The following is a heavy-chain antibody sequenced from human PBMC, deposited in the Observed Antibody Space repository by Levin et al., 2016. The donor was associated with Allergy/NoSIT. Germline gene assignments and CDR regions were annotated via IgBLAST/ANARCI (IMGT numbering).Heavy chain of an antibody. CDR2: INTNTGNP. Sequence: ASVKVSCKASGYTFTSYAMNWVRQAPGQGLEWMGWINTNTGNPTYAQGFTGRFVFSLDTSVSTAYLQISSLKAEDTAVYYCARGGDFYYDILTGYPTYYGMDVWGQGTTVTVSS. D-gene: IGHD3-9*01. J-gene: IGHJ6*02. CDR1: GYTFTSYA. V-gene: IGHV7-4-1*02. CDR3: ARGGDFYYDILTGYPTYYGMDV.